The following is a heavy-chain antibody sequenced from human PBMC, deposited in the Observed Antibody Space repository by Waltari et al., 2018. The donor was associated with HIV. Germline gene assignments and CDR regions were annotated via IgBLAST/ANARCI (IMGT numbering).Heavy chain of an antibody. V-gene: IGHV4-4*02. Sequence: QVQLQESGPGLVKPSGPLSLTCAVSGGTISSRNWWSWIRQSPGKGLEWLGEIYHTGSVNYNASLKSRVTMSVDKSKNHFSLNLKSVTAADTAVYYCARFPLATGTFWFDPWGPGVLVTVSS. CDR3: ARFPLATGTFWFDP. CDR1: GGTISSRNW. CDR2: IYHTGSV. D-gene: IGHD1-1*01. J-gene: IGHJ5*02.